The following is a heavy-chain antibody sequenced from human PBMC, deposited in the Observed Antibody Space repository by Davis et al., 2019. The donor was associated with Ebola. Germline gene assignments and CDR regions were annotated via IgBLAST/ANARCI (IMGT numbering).Heavy chain of an antibody. CDR2: IYYSGST. Sequence: TWIRQHPGKGLEWIGYIYYSGSTYYKPSLKSRVTISLATSKNQFSLNLYSVTAADTAVYYCARDLRYDSSGYDYYFYMDVWGKGTTVTVSS. CDR3: ARDLRYDSSGYDYYFYMDV. V-gene: IGHV4-31*02. J-gene: IGHJ6*03. D-gene: IGHD3-22*01.